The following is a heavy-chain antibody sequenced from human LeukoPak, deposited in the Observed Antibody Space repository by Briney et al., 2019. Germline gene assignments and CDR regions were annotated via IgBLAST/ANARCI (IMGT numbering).Heavy chain of an antibody. J-gene: IGHJ6*02. CDR3: ARSPLTEGMDV. Sequence: GGSLRLSCAASGFTFSSYAMSWVRQAPGKGLEWVSAFGTAGDTYYPGSVKGRFTISRENAKNSLYLQMNSLRAGDTAVYYCARSPLTEGMDVWGQGTAVTVSS. CDR1: GFTFSSYA. D-gene: IGHD1-14*01. CDR2: FGTAGDT. V-gene: IGHV3-13*01.